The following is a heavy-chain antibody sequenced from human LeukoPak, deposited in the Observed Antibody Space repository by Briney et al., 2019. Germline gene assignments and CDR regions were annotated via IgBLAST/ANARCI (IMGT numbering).Heavy chain of an antibody. V-gene: IGHV3-7*03. CDR3: AKAPVSTVTTPIDY. CDR2: IKEVGCEK. Sequence: GWALPLSCVTSRLTFSNFWMSWVRQAPAKGVEGVANIKEVGCEKYHLDSVKGRFTISRDNAKNSLYLQMNSLRAEDTALYYCAKAPVSTVTTPIDYWGQGTLVTVSS. J-gene: IGHJ4*02. D-gene: IGHD4-17*01. CDR1: RLTFSNFW.